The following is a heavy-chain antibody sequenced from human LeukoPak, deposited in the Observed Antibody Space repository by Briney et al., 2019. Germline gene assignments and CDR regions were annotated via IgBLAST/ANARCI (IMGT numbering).Heavy chain of an antibody. V-gene: IGHV3-23*01. Sequence: GGSLRLSCAASGFTFSSYAMTWVRQGPGKGLEWVAGISGSGESTYYADSVKGRFTISRDNSKNTLYLQMNGLRAEDTAVYYCAKTSYHDFWSAPGSHHYLDVWGTGTTVTVSS. CDR3: AKTSYHDFWSAPGSHHYLDV. CDR2: ISGSGEST. D-gene: IGHD3-3*01. CDR1: GFTFSSYA. J-gene: IGHJ6*03.